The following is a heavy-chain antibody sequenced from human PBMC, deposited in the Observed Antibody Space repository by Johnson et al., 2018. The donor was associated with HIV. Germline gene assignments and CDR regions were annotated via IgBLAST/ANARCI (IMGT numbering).Heavy chain of an antibody. CDR3: ARDMRWSKAFDI. V-gene: IGHV3-20*04. CDR1: GFTFDEYD. D-gene: IGHD3-3*01. J-gene: IGHJ3*02. Sequence: VQLVESGGGVVRPGGSLRLSCAAYGFTFDEYDMSWVRQAPGKGLEWVSGTYWNGGSTGYGDSVKGRFTISRDNAKKSLYLQMNSLRAEDTALYYCARDMRWSKAFDIWGQGTMVTVSS. CDR2: TYWNGGST.